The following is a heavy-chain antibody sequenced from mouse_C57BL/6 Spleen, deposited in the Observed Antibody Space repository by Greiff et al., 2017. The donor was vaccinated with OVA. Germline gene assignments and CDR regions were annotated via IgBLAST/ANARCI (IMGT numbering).Heavy chain of an antibody. CDR2: INPGSGGT. Sequence: QVQLKQSGAELVRPGTSVKVSCKASGYAFTNYLIEWVKQRPGQGLEWIGVINPGSGGTNYNEKFKGKATLTADKSSSTAYMQLSSLTSEDSAVYFCARRGLRYYFDYWGQGTTLTVSS. CDR3: ARRGLRYYFDY. J-gene: IGHJ2*01. D-gene: IGHD1-1*01. CDR1: GYAFTNYL. V-gene: IGHV1-54*01.